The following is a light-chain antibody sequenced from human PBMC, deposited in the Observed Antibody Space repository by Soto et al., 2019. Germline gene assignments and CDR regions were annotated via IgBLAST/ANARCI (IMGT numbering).Light chain of an antibody. CDR3: QQLNSYPIT. CDR2: AAS. J-gene: IGKJ5*01. V-gene: IGKV1-8*01. Sequence: AIRMTQSPSSFSASTGDRVSITCRASQGISSYLAWYQQKPGKAPKLLIYAASTLQSGVPSRFSGSGSGTDFTLTISSLQPEDFATYYCQQLNSYPITFGQWTRLEI. CDR1: QGISSY.